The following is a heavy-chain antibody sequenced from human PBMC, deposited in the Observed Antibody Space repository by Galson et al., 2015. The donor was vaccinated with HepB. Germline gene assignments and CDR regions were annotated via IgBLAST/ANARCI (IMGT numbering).Heavy chain of an antibody. CDR1: GGTFSSYA. Sequence: SVKVSCKASGGTFSSYAISWVRQAPGQGLEWIGGIIPIFGTANYAQKFQGRVTITADESTSTAYMELSSLRSEDTAVYYCARAPEVYYGMDVWGQGTTVTVSS. CDR3: ARAPEVYYGMDV. CDR2: IIPIFGTA. V-gene: IGHV1-69*13. D-gene: IGHD1-14*01. J-gene: IGHJ6*02.